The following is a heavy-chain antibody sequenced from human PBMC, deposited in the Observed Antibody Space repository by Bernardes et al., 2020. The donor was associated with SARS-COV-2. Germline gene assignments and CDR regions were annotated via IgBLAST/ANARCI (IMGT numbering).Heavy chain of an antibody. D-gene: IGHD3-3*01. Sequence: GGSLRLSCAASGFSFSSYNIHWVRQAPGKGLEWVSSISSRSSYIYYADSLKGRFTISRDNTKNSLYLQMNSLRAEDTAVYFCARDSVPVRFLEWLPGSNGGAFDIWGQGTMVTVSS. V-gene: IGHV3-21*01. J-gene: IGHJ3*02. CDR1: GFSFSSYN. CDR3: ARDSVPVRFLEWLPGSNGGAFDI. CDR2: ISSRSSYI.